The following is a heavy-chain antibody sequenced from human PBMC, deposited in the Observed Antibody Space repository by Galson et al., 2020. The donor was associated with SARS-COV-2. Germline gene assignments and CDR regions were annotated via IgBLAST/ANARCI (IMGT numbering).Heavy chain of an antibody. J-gene: IGHJ4*02. CDR3: ARTGVDTSMVWAEPHYYFDY. Sequence: ASETLSLTCAVSGGSISSGNWWSWVRQSPGKGLEWIGEIYHTGTTKYNPSLKSRVTISVDKSKNQFSLKLSSVTATDTAVFYCARTGVDTSMVWAEPHYYFDYWGQGALVTVSS. CDR1: GGSISSGNW. CDR2: IYHTGTT. D-gene: IGHD5-18*01. V-gene: IGHV4-4*02.